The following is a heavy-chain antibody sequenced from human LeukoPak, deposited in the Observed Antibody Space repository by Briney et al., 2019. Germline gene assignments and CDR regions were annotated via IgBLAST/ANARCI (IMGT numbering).Heavy chain of an antibody. J-gene: IGHJ3*02. CDR2: IYYSGST. CDR1: GCAISSGGYY. D-gene: IGHD3-22*01. V-gene: IGHV4-31*03. Sequence: SETLSLTCSVSGCAISSGGYYWSWIRQHPGKGLEWIGYIYYSGSTYYNPSLKSRVTTSVDTSKNQFSLKLSSVTAADTAVYYCARAPSITMIVVVIMDAFDIWGQGTMVTVSS. CDR3: ARAPSITMIVVVIMDAFDI.